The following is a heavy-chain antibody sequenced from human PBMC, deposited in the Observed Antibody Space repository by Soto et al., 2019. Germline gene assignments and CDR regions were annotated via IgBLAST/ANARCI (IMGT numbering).Heavy chain of an antibody. V-gene: IGHV3-9*01. CDR1: GFTFDDYA. J-gene: IGHJ4*02. Sequence: LRLSCAASGFTFDDYAMHWVRQAPGKGLEWVAGISWNSGSIGYADSVKGRFTISRDNAKNSLYLQMNSLRAEDTALYYCANALNYDSSLLDYWGQGTLVTVSS. CDR3: ANALNYDSSLLDY. CDR2: ISWNSGSI. D-gene: IGHD3-22*01.